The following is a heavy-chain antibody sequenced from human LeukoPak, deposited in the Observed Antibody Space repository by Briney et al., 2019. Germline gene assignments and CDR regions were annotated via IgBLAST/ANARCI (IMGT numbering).Heavy chain of an antibody. D-gene: IGHD3-10*01. J-gene: IGHJ3*02. CDR2: IYPGDSDT. V-gene: IGHV5-51*01. Sequence: GESLKISCKGSGYSFTSYWIGWVRQMPGKGLEWMGIIYPGDSDTRYSPSFQGQVTISADKSISTAYLQWSSLKASDTAMYYCARLSRWFGEFVIYAFDIWGQGTMVTVSS. CDR1: GYSFTSYW. CDR3: ARLSRWFGEFVIYAFDI.